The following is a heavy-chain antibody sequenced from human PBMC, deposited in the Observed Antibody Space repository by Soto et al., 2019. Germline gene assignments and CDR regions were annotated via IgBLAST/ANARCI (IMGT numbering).Heavy chain of an antibody. CDR3: ARVGHYYDSSGYPNAFDI. V-gene: IGHV1-18*01. D-gene: IGHD3-22*01. Sequence: ASVKVSCKASGYTFTSYGISWVRQAPGQGLEWMGWISAYNGNTNYAQKLQGRVTMTTDTSTSTAYMELRSLRSDDTAVYYCARVGHYYDSSGYPNAFDIWGQGTMVTVSS. CDR2: ISAYNGNT. CDR1: GYTFTSYG. J-gene: IGHJ3*02.